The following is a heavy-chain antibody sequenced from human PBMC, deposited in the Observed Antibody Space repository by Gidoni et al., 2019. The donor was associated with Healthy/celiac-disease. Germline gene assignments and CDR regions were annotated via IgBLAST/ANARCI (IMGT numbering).Heavy chain of an antibody. CDR2: ISGSGGST. J-gene: IGHJ3*02. CDR3: AKEVLGATGRDAFDI. Sequence: EVQLLESGGGLVQPGGSLGLSCSSSGLPFSRSAMSWVRQAPGKGLEWVSAISGSGGSTYYADSVKGRFTISRDNSKNTLYLQMNSLRAEDTAVYYCAKEVLGATGRDAFDIWGQGTMVTVSS. V-gene: IGHV3-23*01. D-gene: IGHD1-26*01. CDR1: GLPFSRSA.